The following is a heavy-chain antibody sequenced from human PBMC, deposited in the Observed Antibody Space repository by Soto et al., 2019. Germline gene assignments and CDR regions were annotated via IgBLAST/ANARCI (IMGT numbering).Heavy chain of an antibody. Sequence: GGSLRLSCAASGFTFSSYGMHWVRQAPGKGLEWVAVISYDGSNKYYADSVKGRFTISRDNSKNTLYLQMNSLRAEDTAVYYCAKVVARLYYYYGMDVWGQGTTVTVSS. CDR1: GFTFSSYG. CDR2: ISYDGSNK. CDR3: AKVVARLYYYYGMDV. D-gene: IGHD2-15*01. J-gene: IGHJ6*02. V-gene: IGHV3-30*18.